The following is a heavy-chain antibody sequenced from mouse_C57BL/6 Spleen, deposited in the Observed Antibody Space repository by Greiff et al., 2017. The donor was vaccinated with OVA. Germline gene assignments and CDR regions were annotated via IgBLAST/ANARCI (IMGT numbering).Heavy chain of an antibody. D-gene: IGHD1-1*01. CDR2: IHPNSGST. CDR3: AREIQDDYGSSPTMDY. Sequence: QVQLQQPGAELVKPGASVKLSCKASGYTFTSYWMHWVKQRPGQGLEWIGMIHPNSGSTNYTEKFKSKATLTVDKSSSTAYMQLSSLTSEDSAVYYGAREIQDDYGSSPTMDYWGQGTSVTVSS. J-gene: IGHJ4*01. CDR1: GYTFTSYW. V-gene: IGHV1-64*01.